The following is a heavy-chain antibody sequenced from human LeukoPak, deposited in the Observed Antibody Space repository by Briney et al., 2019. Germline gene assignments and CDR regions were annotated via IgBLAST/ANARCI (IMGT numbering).Heavy chain of an antibody. V-gene: IGHV4-61*01. D-gene: IGHD1-26*01. CDR3: ARVMSGSYNY. Sequence: SSETLSLTCSVSGGSVSSGSYYWSWIRQPPGKGLEWIGYIYYSGSTNYNPSLKSRVTISVDTSKNQFSLKLSSVTAADTAVYYCARVMSGSYNYWGQGTLVTVSS. J-gene: IGHJ4*02. CDR1: GGSVSSGSYY. CDR2: IYYSGST.